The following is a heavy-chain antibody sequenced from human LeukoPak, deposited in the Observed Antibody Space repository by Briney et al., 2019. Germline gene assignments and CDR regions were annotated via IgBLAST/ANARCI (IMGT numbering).Heavy chain of an antibody. Sequence: SETLSLTCTVSVGSISINSYYWAWIRQPPGKGLEWIVTIYYSGSTYYNPSLKSRVTISVDTSRNQFSMKLSSVPAADTAVYYCAGQYDILTGYYGPFDYWGQGTLVTVSS. D-gene: IGHD3-9*01. J-gene: IGHJ4*02. CDR2: IYYSGST. CDR1: VGSISINSYY. CDR3: AGQYDILTGYYGPFDY. V-gene: IGHV4-39*01.